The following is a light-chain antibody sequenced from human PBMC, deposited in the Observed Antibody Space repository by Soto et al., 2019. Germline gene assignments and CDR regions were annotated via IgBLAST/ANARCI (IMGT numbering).Light chain of an antibody. Sequence: QPVLTQSPSASASLGASVKLTCTLSSGHSNYAIAWHQQQPEKGPRYLMKLNSDGNHSKGDGIPDRFSGSSSGAERYLTISSLQSEDEADYYCQTWGAGIQVFGGGTKVTVL. CDR2: LNSDGNH. V-gene: IGLV4-69*01. J-gene: IGLJ2*01. CDR1: SGHSNYA. CDR3: QTWGAGIQV.